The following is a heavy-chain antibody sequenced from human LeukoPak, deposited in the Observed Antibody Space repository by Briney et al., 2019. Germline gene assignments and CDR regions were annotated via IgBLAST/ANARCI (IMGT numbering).Heavy chain of an antibody. CDR2: ISGSSGIV. J-gene: IGHJ4*02. V-gene: IGHV3-48*01. CDR3: ARDQLAYSGYDTLFDY. CDR1: GFTFNTYT. D-gene: IGHD5-12*01. Sequence: QTGGSLRLSCAASGFTFNTYTMNWVRQAPGKGLEWVSYISGSSGIVDYADSVRGRFTISRDNAKNSLYLQMNSLRPEDTAVYYCARDQLAYSGYDTLFDYWGQGTLVTVSS.